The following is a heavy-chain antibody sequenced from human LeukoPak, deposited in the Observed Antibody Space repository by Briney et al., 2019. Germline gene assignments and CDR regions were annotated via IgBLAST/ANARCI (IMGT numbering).Heavy chain of an antibody. V-gene: IGHV4-59*01. CDR2: IYYSGST. CDR3: ARGYRYSSSWYSSPTLGY. D-gene: IGHD6-13*01. J-gene: IGHJ4*02. CDR1: GGSISSYY. Sequence: PSETLSLTCTVSGGSISSYYWSWIRQPPGKGLEWIGYIYYSGSTNYNPSLKSRVTISVDTSKNQFSLKPSSVTAADTAVYYCARGYRYSSSWYSSPTLGYWGQGTLVTVSS.